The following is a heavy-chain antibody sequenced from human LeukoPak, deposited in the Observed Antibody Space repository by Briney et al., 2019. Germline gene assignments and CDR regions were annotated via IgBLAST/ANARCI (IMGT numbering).Heavy chain of an antibody. CDR3: ARREDYYDSSGYSLWGDPHNWFDP. CDR2: IYYSGST. CDR1: GCSISSSSYY. Sequence: PSETLSLTCTVSGCSISSSSYYWVWIRQPPGKGLEWIGSIYYSGSTYYNPSLKSRITISVDTSKKEFSLKLSSVTAADTAVYYCARREDYYDSSGYSLWGDPHNWFDPWGQGTLVTVSS. D-gene: IGHD3-22*01. J-gene: IGHJ5*02. V-gene: IGHV4-39*01.